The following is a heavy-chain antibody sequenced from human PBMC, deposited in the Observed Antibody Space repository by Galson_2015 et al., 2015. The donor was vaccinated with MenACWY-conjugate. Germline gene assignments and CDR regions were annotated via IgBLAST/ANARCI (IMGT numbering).Heavy chain of an antibody. CDR1: GFTFSSYS. CDR3: ARELGVVPAARFDP. D-gene: IGHD2-2*01. V-gene: IGHV3-21*01. CDR2: ISSSSSYI. Sequence: LRLSCAASGFTFSSYSMNWVRQAPGKGLEWVSSISSSSSYIYYADSVKGRFTISRDNAKNSLYLQMNSLRAEDTAVYYCARELGVVPAARFDPWGQGTLVTVSS. J-gene: IGHJ5*02.